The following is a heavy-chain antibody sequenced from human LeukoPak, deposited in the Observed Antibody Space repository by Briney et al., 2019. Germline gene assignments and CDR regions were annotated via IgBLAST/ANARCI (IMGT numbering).Heavy chain of an antibody. D-gene: IGHD3-9*01. Sequence: PGGSLRLSCAASGFTFSNYDIHWVRQAPGKGLEWVAFIRHDGSNKYYADSVKGRFTISRDNSKNTLYLQMNSLRPEDTAVYYCAKSSGPGYQSDGFDIWGQGTMVTVSS. V-gene: IGHV3-30*02. CDR2: IRHDGSNK. CDR3: AKSSGPGYQSDGFDI. J-gene: IGHJ3*02. CDR1: GFTFSNYD.